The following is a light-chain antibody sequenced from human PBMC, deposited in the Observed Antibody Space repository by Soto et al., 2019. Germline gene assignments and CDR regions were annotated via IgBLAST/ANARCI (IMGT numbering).Light chain of an antibody. CDR2: DVN. CDR3: QSYDSTLSARYV. Sequence: QSVLTQPASVSGSPGQSITISCTGASSDVGASTSVSWYQQHPGKAPKLMIYDVNHRPSGVSDRFSGSKSGNTASLTIFGLQPEDEADYYCQSYDSTLSARYVFGTGTKLTVL. J-gene: IGLJ1*01. CDR1: SSDVGASTS. V-gene: IGLV2-14*03.